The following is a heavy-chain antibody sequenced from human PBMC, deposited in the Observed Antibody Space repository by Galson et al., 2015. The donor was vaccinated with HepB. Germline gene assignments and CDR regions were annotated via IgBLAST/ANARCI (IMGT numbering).Heavy chain of an antibody. Sequence: SLRLSCAASGFTFSTYAMSWVRQTPEKGLEWVSTISGSTGSTYYADSVRGRFTISRDNSKNTVYLQMNSLRDVDTVIYYCTKGPYGEEVRSFFAMDVWGQGTTVTVSS. J-gene: IGHJ6*02. V-gene: IGHV3-23*01. CDR3: TKGPYGEEVRSFFAMDV. CDR2: ISGSTGST. CDR1: GFTFSTYA. D-gene: IGHD4-17*01.